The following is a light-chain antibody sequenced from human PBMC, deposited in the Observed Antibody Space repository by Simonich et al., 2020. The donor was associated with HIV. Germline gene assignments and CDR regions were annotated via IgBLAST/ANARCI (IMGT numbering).Light chain of an antibody. Sequence: QSVLTQPPSASGTPGQRVTISCSASSSNIGSNTVNWYQQLPGTAPKLLIYRNNQRPSGVPDRFSGSKSGTSASLASSGLQSEDEADYYCAAWDDSLNTWVFGGGTKLTVL. V-gene: IGLV1-44*01. CDR1: SSNIGSNT. J-gene: IGLJ3*02. CDR3: AAWDDSLNTWV. CDR2: RNN.